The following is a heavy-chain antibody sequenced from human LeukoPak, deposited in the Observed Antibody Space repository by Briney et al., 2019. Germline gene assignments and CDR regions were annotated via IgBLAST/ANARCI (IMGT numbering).Heavy chain of an antibody. CDR1: GGSISSYY. D-gene: IGHD2-15*01. CDR2: IYYSGST. J-gene: IGHJ4*02. CDR3: ARARYCSGGSCATWSYPFDY. Sequence: SETLSLTCTASGGSISSYYWSWIRQPPGKGLEWIGYIYYSGSTNYNPSLKSRVTISVDTSKNQFSLKLSSVTAADTAVYYCARARYCSGGSCATWSYPFDYWGQGTLVTVSS. V-gene: IGHV4-59*12.